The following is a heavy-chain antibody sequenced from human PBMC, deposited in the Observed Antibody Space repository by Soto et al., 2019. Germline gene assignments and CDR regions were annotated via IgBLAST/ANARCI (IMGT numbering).Heavy chain of an antibody. CDR1: GFTFDDYA. Sequence: EVQLVESGGGLVQPGRSLRLSCAASGFTFDDYAMHWVRQAPGKGLEWVSGISWNSGSIGYADSVKGRFTISRDNAKNSMYLQMNSLRAEDTTLYYCAKDPAFDIWVQGTMVTVSS. V-gene: IGHV3-9*01. J-gene: IGHJ3*02. CDR3: AKDPAFDI. CDR2: ISWNSGSI.